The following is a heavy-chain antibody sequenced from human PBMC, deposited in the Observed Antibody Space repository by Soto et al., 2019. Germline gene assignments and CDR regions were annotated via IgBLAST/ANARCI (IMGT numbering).Heavy chain of an antibody. V-gene: IGHV4-4*02. CDR1: GGSISTSDW. D-gene: IGHD2-15*01. CDR2: IFHSGST. J-gene: IGHJ6*02. CDR3: ARMGYCSGGRCYPAYYGMDV. Sequence: QVQLQESGPGLVKPSGTLSLTCAVSGGSISTSDWWSWVRQPPGTGLEWIGEIFHSGSTHYNPSLRGRVSISVDKSKCQFSLKLTSVTAADTAVYYCARMGYCSGGRCYPAYYGMDVWGQGTTVTVSS.